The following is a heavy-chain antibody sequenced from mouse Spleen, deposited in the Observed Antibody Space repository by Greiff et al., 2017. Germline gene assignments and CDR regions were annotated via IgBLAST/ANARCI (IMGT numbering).Heavy chain of an antibody. CDR1: GYTFSSYW. CDR2: ILPGSGST. D-gene: IGHD4-1*01. Sequence: VQLQQSGAELMKPGASVKISCKASGYTFSSYWIEWVKQRPGHGLEWIGEILPGSGSTNYNEKFKGKATFSADTSSNTAYMQLSSLTSEDSAVYYWAITGTGAYWGQGTLVTVSA. V-gene: IGHV1-9*01. CDR3: AITGTGAY. J-gene: IGHJ3*01.